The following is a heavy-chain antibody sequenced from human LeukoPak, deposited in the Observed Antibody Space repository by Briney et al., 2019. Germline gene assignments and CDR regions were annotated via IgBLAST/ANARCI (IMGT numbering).Heavy chain of an antibody. Sequence: PGRSLRLSCAASGFTFSSYGMHWVRQAPGKGLEWVAVIWYDGSNKYYADSVKGRFTISRDNSKNTLYLQMNSLRAEDTAVYYCAREDYNWNDGLRTNWFDPWGQGTLVTVSS. D-gene: IGHD1-1*01. CDR3: AREDYNWNDGLRTNWFDP. CDR1: GFTFSSYG. CDR2: IWYDGSNK. J-gene: IGHJ5*02. V-gene: IGHV3-33*01.